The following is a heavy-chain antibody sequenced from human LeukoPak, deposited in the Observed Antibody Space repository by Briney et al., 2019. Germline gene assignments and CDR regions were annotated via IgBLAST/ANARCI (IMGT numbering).Heavy chain of an antibody. J-gene: IGHJ4*02. CDR3: ARVSDVQWLRLYYFDY. V-gene: IGHV1-69*13. CDR2: IIPIFGTA. Sequence: ASVKVSCKASGGTFSSYAISWVRQAPGQGLEWMGGIIPIFGTANYAQKFQGRVTITADESTSTAYMELSSLRSEDTAVYYCARVSDVQWLRLYYFDYWGQGTLVTVSS. CDR1: GGTFSSYA. D-gene: IGHD5-12*01.